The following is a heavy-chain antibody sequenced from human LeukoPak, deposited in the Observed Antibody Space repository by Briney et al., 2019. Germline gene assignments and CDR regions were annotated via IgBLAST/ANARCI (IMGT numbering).Heavy chain of an antibody. V-gene: IGHV1-69*04. D-gene: IGHD1-7*01. CDR1: GGTFSSYA. CDR3: ARVGNRNYGEYFQH. CDR2: IIPILGIA. Sequence: SVKVSCKASGGTFSSYAISWVRQAPGQGLEWMGRIIPILGIANYAQKFQGRVTITADESTSTAYMELSSLRSEDTAVYYCARVGNRNYGEYFQHWGQGTLVTVSS. J-gene: IGHJ1*01.